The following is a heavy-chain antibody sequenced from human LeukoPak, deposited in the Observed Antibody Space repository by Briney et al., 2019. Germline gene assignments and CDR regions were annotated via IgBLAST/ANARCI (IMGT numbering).Heavy chain of an antibody. D-gene: IGHD3-22*01. CDR1: GGSISSSSYY. V-gene: IGHV4-39*07. CDR2: IYYSGST. CDR3: TRELSGSQDY. J-gene: IGHJ4*02. Sequence: SETLSLTCTVSGGSISSSSYYWGWIRQPPGTGLEWIGSIYYSGSTYYNPSLKSRVTVSVDTSKNQFSLKLSSVTAADTAVYYSTRELSGSQDYWGQGTLVTVSS.